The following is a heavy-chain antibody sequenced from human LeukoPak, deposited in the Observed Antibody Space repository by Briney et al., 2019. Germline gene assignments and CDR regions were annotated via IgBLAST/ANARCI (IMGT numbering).Heavy chain of an antibody. CDR2: IYYSGST. J-gene: IGHJ3*02. CDR1: GGSISSGDYY. CDR3: ASLSNYYGRLGAFDI. V-gene: IGHV4-30-4*01. Sequence: SETLSLTCTVSGGSISSGDYYWSWIRQPPGKGLEWIGYIYYSGSTYYNPSLKSRVTISVDTSKNQFSLKLSSVTAADTAVYYCASLSNYYGRLGAFDIWGQGTMVTVSS. D-gene: IGHD3-10*01.